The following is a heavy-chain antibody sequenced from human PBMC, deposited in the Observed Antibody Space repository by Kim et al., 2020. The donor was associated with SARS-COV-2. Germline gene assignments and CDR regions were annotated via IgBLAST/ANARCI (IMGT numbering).Heavy chain of an antibody. CDR2: IYYSGST. Sequence: SETLSLTCTVSGGSISSSSYYWGWIHQPPGKGLEWIGSIYYSGSTYYNPSLKSRVTISVDTSKNQFSLKLSSVTAADTAVYYCARHPIPVRSQWLRGGDPDYFDYWGQGTLVTVSS. CDR1: GGSISSSSYY. J-gene: IGHJ4*02. D-gene: IGHD6-19*01. CDR3: ARHPIPVRSQWLRGGDPDYFDY. V-gene: IGHV4-39*01.